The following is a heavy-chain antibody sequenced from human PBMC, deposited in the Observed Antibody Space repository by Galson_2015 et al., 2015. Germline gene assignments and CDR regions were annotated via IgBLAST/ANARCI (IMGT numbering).Heavy chain of an antibody. CDR3: ARQGAHSSGWFGVDY. V-gene: IGHV5-51*01. D-gene: IGHD6-19*01. CDR2: IYPGDSDT. J-gene: IGHJ4*02. CDR1: GYSFTRYW. Sequence: QSGAEVKKSGESLKISCKGSGYSFTRYWIGWVRQMPGKGLEWMGIIYPGDSDTRYSPSFQGQVTISADKSLSTAYLQWRSLKASDTAMYYCARQGAHSSGWFGVDYWGQGTLVTVSS.